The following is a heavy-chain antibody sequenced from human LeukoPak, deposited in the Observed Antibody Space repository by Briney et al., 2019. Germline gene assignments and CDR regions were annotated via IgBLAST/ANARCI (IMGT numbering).Heavy chain of an antibody. CDR3: ARGGYYGSGSYYVY. D-gene: IGHD3-10*01. CDR2: MKPNSDNT. Sequence: ASVKVSCKASGYTFTSYDINWVRQATGQGLEWMGWMKPNSDNTGYAQKFQGRVAMTRNTSISTAYMELSSLRSEDTAVYYCARGGYYGSGSYYVYWGQGTLVTVSS. CDR1: GYTFTSYD. V-gene: IGHV1-8*01. J-gene: IGHJ4*02.